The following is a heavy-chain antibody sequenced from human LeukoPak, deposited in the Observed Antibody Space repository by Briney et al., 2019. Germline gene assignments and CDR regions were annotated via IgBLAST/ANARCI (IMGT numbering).Heavy chain of an antibody. Sequence: PSETLSLTCTVSGGSISSYYWSWIRQPPGKGLEWIGYIYYSGSTNYNPSLKSRVTISVDTSKNQLSLKLSSVTAADTAVYYCARVSNYYGIRCMDVWGQGTTVTVSS. CDR1: GGSISSYY. CDR3: ARVSNYYGIRCMDV. CDR2: IYYSGST. D-gene: IGHD3-10*01. J-gene: IGHJ6*02. V-gene: IGHV4-59*01.